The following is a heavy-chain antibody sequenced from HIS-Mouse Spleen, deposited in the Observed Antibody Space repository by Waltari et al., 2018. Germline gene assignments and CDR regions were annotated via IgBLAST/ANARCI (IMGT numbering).Heavy chain of an antibody. CDR1: GFTFSSYA. CDR2: ISYDGSNK. V-gene: IGHV3-30*04. D-gene: IGHD1-7*01. J-gene: IGHJ5*02. Sequence: QVQLVESGGGVVQPGRSLRLSCAASGFTFSSYAMHWVRQAPGKGLEWVAVISYDGSNKYYADSVKGRFTISRDNSKNTLYLQMNSLRAEDTAVYYCARDNWNYRTNWFDPWGQGTLVTVSS. CDR3: ARDNWNYRTNWFDP.